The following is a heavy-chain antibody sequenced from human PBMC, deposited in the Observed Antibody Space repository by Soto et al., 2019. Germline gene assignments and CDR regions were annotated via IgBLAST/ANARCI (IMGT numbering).Heavy chain of an antibody. CDR3: ARENYDFLTDSTRGFDP. Sequence: QVQLVESGGGVVQPGRSLRLSCAASGFTFSSYAMHWVRQAPGKGLEWVSVILYDGSNKDYADSVKGRFTISRDNSKNTLYLQMSSLRPDDTAVYYCARENYDFLTDSTRGFDPWGQGTLVTVSS. D-gene: IGHD3-9*01. J-gene: IGHJ5*02. CDR1: GFTFSSYA. V-gene: IGHV3-30-3*01. CDR2: ILYDGSNK.